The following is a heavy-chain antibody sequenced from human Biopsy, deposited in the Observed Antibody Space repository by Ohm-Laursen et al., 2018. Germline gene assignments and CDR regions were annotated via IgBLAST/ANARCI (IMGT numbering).Heavy chain of an antibody. V-gene: IGHV4-59*08. J-gene: IGHJ2*01. CDR3: ARHAPSYSGSYWRYFDL. CDR2: IYYTGRT. D-gene: IGHD1-26*01. Sequence: SETLSLTCSVSGGSISSYYWSWIRQPPGKGLEWIGYIYYTGRTNYNPSLKSRVTISVDTSMNHLSLRLTFVTAADTAVYYCARHAPSYSGSYWRYFDLWGRGTLVTVSS. CDR1: GGSISSYY.